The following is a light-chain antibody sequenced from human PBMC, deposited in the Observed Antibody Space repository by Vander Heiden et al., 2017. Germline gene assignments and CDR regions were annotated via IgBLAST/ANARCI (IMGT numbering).Light chain of an antibody. Sequence: EIVMTQSPAALSVSPGETATLSCRASQSLNSKLAWYQQKPGQAPRLLIYGASTRATGVPARLSGNGSGTEFTLTISSLQSEDFAVYYCQQDNDWPTFGQGTRLEIK. V-gene: IGKV3-15*01. CDR3: QQDNDWPT. CDR2: GAS. CDR1: QSLNSK. J-gene: IGKJ5*01.